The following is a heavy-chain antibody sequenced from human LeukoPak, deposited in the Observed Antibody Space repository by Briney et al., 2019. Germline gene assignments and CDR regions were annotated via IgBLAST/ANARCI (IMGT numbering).Heavy chain of an antibody. J-gene: IGHJ4*02. V-gene: IGHV1-24*01. D-gene: IGHD3-3*01. CDR1: GYTLTELS. Sequence: ASVKVSCKVSGYTLTELSMHWVRQAPGKGLEWMGGFDPEDGETIYAQKFQGRVTMTEDTSTDTAYMELSSLRSEDTAVYYCATDLPPTPITIFGVVRYWGQGTLVTVSS. CDR2: FDPEDGET. CDR3: ATDLPPTPITIFGVVRY.